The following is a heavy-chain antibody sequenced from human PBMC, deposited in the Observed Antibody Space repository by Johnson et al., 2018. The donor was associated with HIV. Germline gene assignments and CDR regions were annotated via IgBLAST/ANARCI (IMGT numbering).Heavy chain of an antibody. CDR2: ISYDGSNK. D-gene: IGHD3-22*01. Sequence: VQLVESGGGLVQPGRSLRLSCAASGFTFDDYAMHWVRQAPGKGLEWVAVISYDGSNKYFTDSVRGRFTISRDNSKNTLFLQMNSLRAEDTAVYYCVRRFYDSAAFDIWGQGTLVTVSS. CDR3: VRRFYDSAAFDI. V-gene: IGHV3-30*04. CDR1: GFTFDDYA. J-gene: IGHJ3*02.